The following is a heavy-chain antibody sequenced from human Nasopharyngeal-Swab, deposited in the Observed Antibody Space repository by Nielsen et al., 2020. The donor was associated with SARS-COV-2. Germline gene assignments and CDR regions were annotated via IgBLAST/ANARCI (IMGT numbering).Heavy chain of an antibody. J-gene: IGHJ4*02. CDR2: ITSGSTTI. CDR1: GFTFGSYS. CDR3: ARDGDYSGWELTDY. Sequence: GGSLRLSCAASGFTFGSYSMNWVRQAPGKGLEWVSYITSGSTTIYYADSVKGRFTISRDNAKNSLYLQMNSLRAEDTAVYYCARDGDYSGWELTDYWGQGTLVTVSS. D-gene: IGHD1-26*01. V-gene: IGHV3-48*04.